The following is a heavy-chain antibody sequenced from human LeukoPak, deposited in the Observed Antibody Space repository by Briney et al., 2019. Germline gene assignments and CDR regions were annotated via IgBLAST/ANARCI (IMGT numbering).Heavy chain of an antibody. D-gene: IGHD3-22*01. CDR2: INHSGST. Sequence: SETLSLTCAVYGGSFSGYYWSWIRQPPGKGLEWIGEINHSGSTNYNPSLKSRVTISVDTSKNRFSLKLSSVTAADTAVYYCASHGKSDYYDSSGYMSHWFDPWGQGTLVTVSS. V-gene: IGHV4-34*01. CDR1: GGSFSGYY. J-gene: IGHJ5*02. CDR3: ASHGKSDYYDSSGYMSHWFDP.